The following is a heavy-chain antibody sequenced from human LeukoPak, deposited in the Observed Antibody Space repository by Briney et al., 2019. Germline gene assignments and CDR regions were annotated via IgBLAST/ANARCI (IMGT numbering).Heavy chain of an antibody. V-gene: IGHV3-21*01. CDR3: ARDRWFGELASVGWFDP. D-gene: IGHD3-10*01. Sequence: GGSLRLSCAASGFTFSSYSMNWVRQAPGKGLEWVSSISSSSSYIYYADSVKGRFTISRDNAKNSLYLQMNSLRAEDTAVYYCARDRWFGELASVGWFDPWGQGTLVTVSS. CDR1: GFTFSSYS. J-gene: IGHJ5*02. CDR2: ISSSSSYI.